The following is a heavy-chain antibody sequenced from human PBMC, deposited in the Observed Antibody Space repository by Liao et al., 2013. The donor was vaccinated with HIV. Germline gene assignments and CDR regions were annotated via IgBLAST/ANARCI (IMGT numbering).Heavy chain of an antibody. D-gene: IGHD3-10*01. CDR2: VSAGGST. V-gene: IGHV4-4*07. CDR1: GASISTYS. J-gene: IGHJ4*02. Sequence: QVQLQESGPRLVQPSEALSLTCTVSGASISTYSWSWVRQPAGKGLEWLGRVSAGGSTRYNPSLQSRLTMSVDTSNNQFSLKVTFVTAADTAVYYCARMIRGVIFDYWGRGTLVTVSS. CDR3: ARMIRGVIFDY.